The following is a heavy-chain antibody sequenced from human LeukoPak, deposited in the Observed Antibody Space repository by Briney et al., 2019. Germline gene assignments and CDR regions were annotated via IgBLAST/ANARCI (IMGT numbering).Heavy chain of an antibody. V-gene: IGHV1-18*01. CDR2: ISAYNGNT. Sequence: VASVKVFCKASGYTFTTYGISWVRQAPGQGLEWMGWISAYNGNTNYAQKLQGRVTMTTDTSTSTAYMELRSLRSDDTAVYYCARLTPYYYDSSGYYSGMDVWGQGTTVTVSS. J-gene: IGHJ6*02. CDR3: ARLTPYYYDSSGYYSGMDV. D-gene: IGHD3-22*01. CDR1: GYTFTTYG.